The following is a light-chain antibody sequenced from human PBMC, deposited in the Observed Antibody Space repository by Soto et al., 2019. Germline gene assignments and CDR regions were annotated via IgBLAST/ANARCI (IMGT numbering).Light chain of an antibody. J-gene: IGKJ1*01. CDR3: QQRSNWLRPWT. CDR1: QSVSSY. V-gene: IGKV3-11*01. CDR2: DAS. Sequence: VLSNSPVTVSLYPEERATLSCRTIQSVSSYLAWYPQKPGQAPRLLIYDASNRATGIPARFSSSGSGTDFTLTISSLEPEDFAVYYCQQRSNWLRPWTFGQGTKVDIK.